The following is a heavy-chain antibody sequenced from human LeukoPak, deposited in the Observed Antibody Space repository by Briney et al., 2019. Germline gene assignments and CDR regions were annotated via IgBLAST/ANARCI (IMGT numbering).Heavy chain of an antibody. CDR1: GFPFSRYT. CDR3: ARDTGGPDY. D-gene: IGHD3-16*01. CDR2: ISRSSSSI. V-gene: IGHV3-48*02. J-gene: IGHJ4*02. Sequence: GGSLRLSCAASGFPFSRYTMNWVRQAPGKGLEWVSYISRSSSSIYYADSVKGRFTISRDNAENSLYLQMNSLRDEDTAVYYCARDTGGPDYWGQGTLVTVSS.